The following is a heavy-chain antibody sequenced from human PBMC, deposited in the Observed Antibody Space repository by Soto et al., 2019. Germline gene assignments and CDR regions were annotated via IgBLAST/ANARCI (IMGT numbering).Heavy chain of an antibody. Sequence: EVQLVESGGGLVQPGRSLRLSCAASGFTFADYAMHWFRQAPGKGLAWVSGSSWNSGSIGYADSVKGRFTISRDNAKNSLYLQMNSLRAEDTALYYCAKDAITMVRGVISYYGMDVWGQGTTVTVSS. CDR1: GFTFADYA. CDR3: AKDAITMVRGVISYYGMDV. J-gene: IGHJ6*02. CDR2: SSWNSGSI. V-gene: IGHV3-9*01. D-gene: IGHD3-10*01.